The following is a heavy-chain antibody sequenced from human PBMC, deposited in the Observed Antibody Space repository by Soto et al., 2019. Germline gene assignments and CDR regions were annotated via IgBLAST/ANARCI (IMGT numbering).Heavy chain of an antibody. J-gene: IGHJ6*03. V-gene: IGHV4-39*07. CDR3: ARTKSHYYYYMDV. CDR1: GGSISTTYY. Sequence: ASETLSLTCAVSGGSISTTYYWGWVRQPPGKGLEWIGTIYYSGSTYYNPSLKSRVTISVDTSKNQFSLKLSSVTAADTAVYYCARTKSHYYYYMDVWGKGTTVTVSS. CDR2: IYYSGST.